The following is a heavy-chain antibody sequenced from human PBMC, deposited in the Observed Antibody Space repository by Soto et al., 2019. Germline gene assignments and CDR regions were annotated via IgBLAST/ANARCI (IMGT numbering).Heavy chain of an antibody. CDR1: GYTFTSYG. CDR3: VERVRGGNDAFDI. Sequence: QVQRVQSGAEVKKPGASVKVSCKASGYTFTSYGISWVRQAPGQGLEWMGWISAYNGNTNYAQKLQGRVTMTTDTSTSTAYMEMRNLRSDDTAVYYCVERVRGGNDAFDIWGQGTMVTVSS. J-gene: IGHJ3*02. D-gene: IGHD3-10*01. CDR2: ISAYNGNT. V-gene: IGHV1-18*01.